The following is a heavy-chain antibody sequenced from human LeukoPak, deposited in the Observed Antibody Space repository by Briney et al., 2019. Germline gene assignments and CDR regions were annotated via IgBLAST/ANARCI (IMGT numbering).Heavy chain of an antibody. CDR1: GFTFSSYA. V-gene: IGHV3-30-3*01. J-gene: IGHJ6*03. Sequence: GRSLRLSCAASGFTFSSYAMHWVRQAPGKGLEWVAVISYDGSNKYYADSVKGRFTISRDNSKNTLYLQMNSLRAEDTAVYYCAREYCSSTSCYALLYYYYYMDVWGKGTTVTVSS. CDR3: AREYCSSTSCYALLYYYYYMDV. D-gene: IGHD2-2*01. CDR2: ISYDGSNK.